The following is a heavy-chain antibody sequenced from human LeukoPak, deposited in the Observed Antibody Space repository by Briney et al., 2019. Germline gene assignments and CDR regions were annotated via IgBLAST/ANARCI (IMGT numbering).Heavy chain of an antibody. CDR1: GFTFSSYG. D-gene: IGHD6-13*01. CDR2: ISYDGSNK. CDR3: AKDGSSWYIDP. V-gene: IGHV3-30*18. J-gene: IGHJ5*02. Sequence: PGGSLRLSCAASGFTFSSYGMPWVRQAPGKGLEWVAVISYDGSNKYYADSVKGRFTISRDNSKNTLYLQMNSLRAEDTAVYYCAKDGSSWYIDPWGQGTLVTVSS.